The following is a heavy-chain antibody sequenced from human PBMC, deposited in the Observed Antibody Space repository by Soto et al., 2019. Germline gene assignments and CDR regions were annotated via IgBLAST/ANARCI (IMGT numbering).Heavy chain of an antibody. J-gene: IGHJ4*02. D-gene: IGHD1-1*01. CDR1: GGSISSSSYY. Sequence: SETLSLTCTVSGGSISSSSYYWGWIRQPPGKGLEWIGSIYYSGSTYYNPSLKSRVTISVDTSKNQFSLKLSSVTAADTAVYYCARGTSGRPRWLQPVDYFDYWGQRTLVTVSS. CDR3: ARGTSGRPRWLQPVDYFDY. V-gene: IGHV4-39*01. CDR2: IYYSGST.